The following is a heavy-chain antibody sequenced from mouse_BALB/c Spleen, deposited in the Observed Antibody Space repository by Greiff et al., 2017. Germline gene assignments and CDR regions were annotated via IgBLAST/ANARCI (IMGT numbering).Heavy chain of an antibody. J-gene: IGHJ4*01. CDR2: IDPANGNT. Sequence: EVQLVESGAELVKPGASVKLSCTASGFNINDTYMHWVKQRPEQGLEWIGRIDPANGNTKYDPKFQGKATITADTSSNTAYLQLSSLTSEDTAVYYCAYYRYDGYAMDYWGQGTSVTVSS. V-gene: IGHV14-3*02. D-gene: IGHD2-14*01. CDR1: GFNINDTY. CDR3: AYYRYDGYAMDY.